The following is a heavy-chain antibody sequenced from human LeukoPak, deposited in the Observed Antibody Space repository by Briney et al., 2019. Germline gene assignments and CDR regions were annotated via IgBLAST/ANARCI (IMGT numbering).Heavy chain of an antibody. CDR3: AKAHSSRLSLRVLDY. D-gene: IGHD3-22*01. CDR2: ISGDGGST. J-gene: IGHJ4*02. Sequence: GGSLRLSCAASGFTFDDYAMHWVRQAPGKGLEWVSLISGDGGSTYYADSVKGRFTISRDNSKNSLYLQMNSLRTEDTALYYCAKAHSSRLSLRVLDYWGQGTLVTVSS. CDR1: GFTFDDYA. V-gene: IGHV3-43*02.